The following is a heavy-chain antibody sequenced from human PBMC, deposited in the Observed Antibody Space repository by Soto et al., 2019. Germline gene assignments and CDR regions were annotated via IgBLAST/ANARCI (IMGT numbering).Heavy chain of an antibody. J-gene: IGHJ4*02. V-gene: IGHV4-59*08. CDR3: ARQGVVAATPLDY. CDR2: IDYRGNT. D-gene: IGHD2-15*01. Sequence: QVQLQESGPGLVKPSETLSLTCTVSGGSINNYFWSWIRQPPGKGLEWIGYIDYRGNTNYNPSLKSRVTIPLGTSRNHFSLRLSSVTAADTAVYYCARQGVVAATPLDYWGQGTLVTVSS. CDR1: GGSINNYF.